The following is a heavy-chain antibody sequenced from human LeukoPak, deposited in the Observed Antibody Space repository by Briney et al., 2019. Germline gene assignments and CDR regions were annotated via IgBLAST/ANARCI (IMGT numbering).Heavy chain of an antibody. CDR1: GFTFSSYW. V-gene: IGHV3-74*01. D-gene: IGHD6-19*01. CDR2: IGIDTDGSST. Sequence: GGSLRLSCEASGFTFSSYWMHWVRQAPGKGLVWVSRIGIDTDGSSTNYAESVRGRFTISRDNSKNTLYLQMNSLRAEDTAVYYCARRHDAAGTFDYWGQGTLVTVSS. CDR3: ARRHDAAGTFDY. J-gene: IGHJ4*02.